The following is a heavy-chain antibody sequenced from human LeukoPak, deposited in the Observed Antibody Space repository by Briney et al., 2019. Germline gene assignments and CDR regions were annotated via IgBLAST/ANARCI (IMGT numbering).Heavy chain of an antibody. D-gene: IGHD3-10*01. Sequence: GLALRLSCAASEFTFSDYEMNWVRQAPGKGLKCVSSIFASGATTYYADSVNCRFTISRDNSMVTLYLHIKSLRADDTAVYYCAKDWFDGSGSQFDSWGQGSLVIVSS. CDR1: EFTFSDYE. CDR2: IFASGATT. V-gene: IGHV3-23*01. J-gene: IGHJ4*02. CDR3: AKDWFDGSGSQFDS.